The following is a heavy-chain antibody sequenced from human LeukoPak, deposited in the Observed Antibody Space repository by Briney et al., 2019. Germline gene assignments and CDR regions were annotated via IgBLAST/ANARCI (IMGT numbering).Heavy chain of an antibody. CDR1: GFTYSHYG. J-gene: IGHJ4*02. V-gene: IGHV3-33*06. Sequence: PGGSLRLSCAASGFTYSHYGMHWVRQAPGKGLGWVAVIWSDATEKYYGDAVKGRFTISRDNSRNTLYLQMNSLRVEDTAVYYCAKDAQRGFDYSNSLEYWGQGTLVTVSS. CDR2: IWSDATEK. CDR3: AKDAQRGFDYSNSLEY. D-gene: IGHD4-11*01.